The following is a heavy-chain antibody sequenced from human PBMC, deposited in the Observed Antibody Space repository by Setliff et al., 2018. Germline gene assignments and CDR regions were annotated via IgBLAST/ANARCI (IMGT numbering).Heavy chain of an antibody. Sequence: PSETLSLTCRVSGGSISRGNYYWGLIRQPPGQGLEWVATIYYSGSTYSNPSLKSRLIISVDAPDNQFSVKLSSVTAADTAVYYCARHNSNGSGCFPSLYMDVWGKGIMFTVSS. CDR1: GGSISRGNYY. D-gene: IGHD3-10*01. J-gene: IGHJ6*03. CDR3: ARHNSNGSGCFPSLYMDV. CDR2: IYYSGST. V-gene: IGHV4-39*01.